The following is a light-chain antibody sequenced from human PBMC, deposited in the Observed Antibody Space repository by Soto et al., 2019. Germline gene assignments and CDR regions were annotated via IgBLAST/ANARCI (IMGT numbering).Light chain of an antibody. Sequence: QSALTQPASVSGSPGQSIIISCTGTSSDVGSYNFVSWYQQHPGKAPKLMIYEVSKRPSGVSNRFSGSKSGNTASLTNSGLQPEDEADYYCCSYAGNSGVFGGGTKVTVL. J-gene: IGLJ3*02. CDR1: SSDVGSYNF. CDR3: CSYAGNSGV. CDR2: EVS. V-gene: IGLV2-23*02.